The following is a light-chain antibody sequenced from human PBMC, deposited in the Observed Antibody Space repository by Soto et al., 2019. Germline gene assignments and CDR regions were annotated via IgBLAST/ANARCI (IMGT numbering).Light chain of an antibody. CDR1: QDIRDY. CDR2: AAS. V-gene: IGKV1-17*03. J-gene: IGKJ4*01. CDR3: QQYYSYPLT. Sequence: IPITQFPSAMSASVGDRVTITCRASQDIRDYLAWFQHKPGNVPKRLIYAASTLQSGVPSRFSGSGSGTDFTLTISCLQSEDFATYYCQQYYSYPLTFGGGTKVDVK.